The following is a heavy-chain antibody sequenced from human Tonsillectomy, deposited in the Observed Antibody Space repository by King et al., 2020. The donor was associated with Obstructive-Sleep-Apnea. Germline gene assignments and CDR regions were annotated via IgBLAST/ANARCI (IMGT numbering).Heavy chain of an antibody. D-gene: IGHD3-9*01. V-gene: IGHV4-59*01. CDR2: IYGSGST. J-gene: IGHJ4*02. Sequence: QLQESGPRLVKPSETLSLTCTVSGDSITSYYWSWICQPPGKGLGWIGYIYGSGSTNHNPSLKSRVTISVDASKNQFSLKLGSVTAADSAVYYCARLGVLRYFDWPYYFDNWGQGILVTVSS. CDR1: GDSITSYY. CDR3: ARLGVLRYFDWPYYFDN.